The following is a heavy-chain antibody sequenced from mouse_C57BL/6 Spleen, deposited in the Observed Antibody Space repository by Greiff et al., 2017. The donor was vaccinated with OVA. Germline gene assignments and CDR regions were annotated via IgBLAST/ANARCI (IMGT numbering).Heavy chain of an antibody. J-gene: IGHJ2*01. CDR1: GYTFTGYW. CDR2: ILPGSGRT. D-gene: IGHD4-1*01. Sequence: QVQLQQSGAELMKPGASVKLSCKATGYTFTGYWIEWVKQRPGHGLEWIGEILPGSGRTNYTEKFKGKATFTADTSSNTAYMQLSSLTTDDSAIYYCARNWDAFDCWGQSTTLTVSS. V-gene: IGHV1-9*01. CDR3: ARNWDAFDC.